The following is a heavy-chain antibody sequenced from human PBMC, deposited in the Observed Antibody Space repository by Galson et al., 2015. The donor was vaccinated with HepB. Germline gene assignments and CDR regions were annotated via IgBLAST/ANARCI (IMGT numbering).Heavy chain of an antibody. Sequence: SLRLSCAASGFTFSSYWMSWVRQAPGKGLEWVANIKQDGSEKYYVDSVKGRFTISRDNAKNSLYLQMNSLRAEDTAVYYCAPSIIQPPYGMDVWGQGTTVTVSS. V-gene: IGHV3-7*03. D-gene: IGHD5-18*01. CDR1: GFTFSSYW. CDR2: IKQDGSEK. J-gene: IGHJ6*02. CDR3: APSIIQPPYGMDV.